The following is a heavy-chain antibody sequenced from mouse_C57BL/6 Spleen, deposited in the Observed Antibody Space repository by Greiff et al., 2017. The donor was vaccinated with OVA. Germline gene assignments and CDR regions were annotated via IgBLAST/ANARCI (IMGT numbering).Heavy chain of an antibody. J-gene: IGHJ2*01. Sequence: EVHLVESGGDLVKPGGSLKLSCAASGFTFSSYGMSWVRQTPDKRLEWVATISSGGSYTYYPDSVKGRFTISRDNAKNTLYLQMSSLKSEDTAMYYCARHGGPTIVTPTYFDYWGQGTTLTVSS. CDR3: ARHGGPTIVTPTYFDY. V-gene: IGHV5-6*01. CDR2: ISSGGSYT. D-gene: IGHD2-5*01. CDR1: GFTFSSYG.